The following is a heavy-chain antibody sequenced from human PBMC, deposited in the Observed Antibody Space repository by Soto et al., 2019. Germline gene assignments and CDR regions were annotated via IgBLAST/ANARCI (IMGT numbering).Heavy chain of an antibody. CDR2: IYYSGST. D-gene: IGHD2-2*02. Sequence: SETLSLTCTVSGGSISSGDYYWSWIRQPPGKGLEWIGYIYYSGSTYYNPSLKSRVTISVDTSKNQFSLKLSSVTAADTAVYYCARDIHRYCSSTSCYRFDPWGQGTLVTVSS. CDR1: GGSISSGDYY. J-gene: IGHJ5*02. V-gene: IGHV4-30-4*01. CDR3: ARDIHRYCSSTSCYRFDP.